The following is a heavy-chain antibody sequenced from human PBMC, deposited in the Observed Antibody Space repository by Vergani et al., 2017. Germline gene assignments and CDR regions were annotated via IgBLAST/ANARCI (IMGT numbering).Heavy chain of an antibody. CDR2: ISGSGGST. V-gene: IGHV3-23*01. J-gene: IGHJ6*02. Sequence: EVQLLESGGGLVQPGGSLRLSCAASGFTFSSYAMSWVRQAPGKGLEWVSAISGSGGSTYYADSVKGRFTISRDNSKNKLYLQMNSLRAEDTAVYYCAKEQRYSGYVWYYYGMDVWGQGTTVTVSS. CDR3: AKEQRYSGYVWYYYGMDV. CDR1: GFTFSSYA. D-gene: IGHD5-12*01.